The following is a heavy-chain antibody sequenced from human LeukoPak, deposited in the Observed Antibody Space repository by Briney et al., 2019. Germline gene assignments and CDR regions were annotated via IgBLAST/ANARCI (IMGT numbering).Heavy chain of an antibody. D-gene: IGHD3-3*01. CDR1: GFIFSRYW. J-gene: IGHJ4*02. CDR2: IKEDGSEK. Sequence: GGSLRLSCAASGFIFSRYWMTWVRQAPGKGLEWVANIKEDGSEKYSVDSVRGRFTISRDNTKNSLFLEINSVSAEDTAVYFCATGWSHHYYWGQGALVTVSS. CDR3: ATGWSHHYY. V-gene: IGHV3-7*01.